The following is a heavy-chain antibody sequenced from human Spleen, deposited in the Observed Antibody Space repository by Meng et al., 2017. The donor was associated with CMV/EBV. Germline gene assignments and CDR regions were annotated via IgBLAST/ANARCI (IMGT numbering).Heavy chain of an antibody. CDR3: AKDIVEVVAATLNYFDY. CDR1: GFTFSNYA. Sequence: GGSLRLSCAASGFTFSNYAMSWVRQAPGKGLEWVSSLSRSGGSTYYADSVKGRFTISRDNSKNTLYLRMSSLRAEDTAVYYCAKDIVEVVAATLNYFDYWGQGTLVTVSS. J-gene: IGHJ4*02. CDR2: LSRSGGST. D-gene: IGHD2-15*01. V-gene: IGHV3-23*01.